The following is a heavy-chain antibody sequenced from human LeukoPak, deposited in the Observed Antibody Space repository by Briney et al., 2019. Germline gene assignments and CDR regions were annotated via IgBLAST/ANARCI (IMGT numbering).Heavy chain of an antibody. CDR3: ARRDCDSIKCRGSNWFDP. CDR1: GFAFSGYW. Sequence: GGSLRLSCAASGFAFSGYWMHWVRQPPGKGPVWVSRINGDGSSTTYADSVKGRFTISRDNAKKSLYLQMNSLRAEDTAVYYCARRDCDSIKCRGSNWFDPWGQGTLVSVSS. CDR2: INGDGSST. D-gene: IGHD3-22*01. V-gene: IGHV3-74*03. J-gene: IGHJ5*02.